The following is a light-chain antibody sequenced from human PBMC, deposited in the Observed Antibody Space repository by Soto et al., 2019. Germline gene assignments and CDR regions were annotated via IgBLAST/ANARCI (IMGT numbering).Light chain of an antibody. V-gene: IGKV3-20*01. CDR3: QQYGSSPLGT. CDR1: QSVSSSY. J-gene: IGKJ2*02. CDR2: GAS. Sequence: EIVLTQSPGTLSLSPGERATLSCRASQSVSSSYLAWYQQKPGQAPRLLIYGASSRATGIPDRFSGSGSGTEFTITISRLEPEDFAVYYCQQYGSSPLGTFGQGTKLEIK.